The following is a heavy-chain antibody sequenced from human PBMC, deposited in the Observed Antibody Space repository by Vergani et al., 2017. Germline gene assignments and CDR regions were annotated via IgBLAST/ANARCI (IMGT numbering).Heavy chain of an antibody. V-gene: IGHV3-30*02. CDR1: GFTFRIYG. Sequence: QVQLVESGGGVVQPGGSLRLPCIASGFTFRIYGMHWVRQAPGKGLEWVAFIRYDGTKRFYGDSVKGRFTISRDNSQTTVFLQMNSLRADDSAVYYCAKDLCTNGVCYTFDYWGQGTLVTVSS. D-gene: IGHD2-8*01. J-gene: IGHJ4*02. CDR3: AKDLCTNGVCYTFDY. CDR2: IRYDGTKR.